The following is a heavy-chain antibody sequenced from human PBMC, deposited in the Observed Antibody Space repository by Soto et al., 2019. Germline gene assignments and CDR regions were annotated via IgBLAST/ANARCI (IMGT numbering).Heavy chain of an antibody. CDR1: GFIPSTCR. Sequence: SGFIPSTCRDLVGRLAPGKEKGVVAVIWYDGSNKYYADSVKGRFTISRDNSKNTLYLQMNSLRAEDTAVYYCARDSYYYFWSDYRQYNWFDSWGRGTLVTVSS. CDR2: IWYDGSNK. CDR3: ARDSYYYFWSDYRQYNWFDS. J-gene: IGHJ5*01. D-gene: IGHD3-3*01. V-gene: IGHV3-33*01.